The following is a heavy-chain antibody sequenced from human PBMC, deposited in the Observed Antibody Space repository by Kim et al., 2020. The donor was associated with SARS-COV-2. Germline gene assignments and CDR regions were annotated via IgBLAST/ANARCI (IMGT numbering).Heavy chain of an antibody. CDR2: ISGSGGRT. V-gene: IGHV3-23*01. J-gene: IGHJ3*02. CDR3: AKSPKSGTSAFDI. Sequence: GGSLRLSCAASGFTFSSYAMSWVRQAPGKGLEWVSAISGSGGRTYYADSVKGRFTISRDNSKNTLYLQMNSLRAEDTAVYYCAKSPKSGTSAFDIWGQGTMVTVSS. D-gene: IGHD1-26*01. CDR1: GFTFSSYA.